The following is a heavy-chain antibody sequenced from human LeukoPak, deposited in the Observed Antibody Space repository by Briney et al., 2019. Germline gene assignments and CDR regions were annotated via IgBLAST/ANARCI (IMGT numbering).Heavy chain of an antibody. CDR1: GGSISSGGYY. CDR2: INYSGNT. Sequence: NPSQTLSLTCTVSGGSISSGGYYWSWIRQHPGKGLEWIGYINYSGNTYYNPSLKSRVTISVDTSKNQFSLKLSSVTAADTAVYYCARDGDYYDSSGSVRAFDIWGQGTMVTVSS. J-gene: IGHJ3*02. CDR3: ARDGDYYDSSGSVRAFDI. D-gene: IGHD3-22*01. V-gene: IGHV4-31*03.